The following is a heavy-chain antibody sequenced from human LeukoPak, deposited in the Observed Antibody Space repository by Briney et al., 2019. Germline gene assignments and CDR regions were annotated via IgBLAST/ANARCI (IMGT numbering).Heavy chain of an antibody. CDR1: GYTFTGYY. CDR2: IYPNSGAT. J-gene: IGHJ4*02. CDR3: GTLLSNGPFDY. V-gene: IGHV1-2*02. Sequence: EASVKVSCKASGYTFTGYYMHWVRQAPGQGLEWMGWIYPNSGATKYAQKFQGRVTMTGDTSISTAYMELSGLRSDDTAVYYCGTLLSNGPFDYWGQGSLVTVSS.